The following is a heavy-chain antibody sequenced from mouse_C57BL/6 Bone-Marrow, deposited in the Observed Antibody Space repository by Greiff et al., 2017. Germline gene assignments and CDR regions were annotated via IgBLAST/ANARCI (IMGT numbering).Heavy chain of an antibody. CDR2: IHPSDSDT. J-gene: IGHJ4*01. CDR1: GYTFTSYW. Sequence: VQLQQPGAELVKPGASVKVSCKASGYTFTSYWMHWVKQRPGQGLEWIGRIHPSDSDTNYNQKFKGKATLTVDKSSSTAYMQLSSLTSEDSAVYYCAIFPITTVVAKDYYAMDYWGQGTSVTVSS. D-gene: IGHD1-1*01. V-gene: IGHV1-74*01. CDR3: AIFPITTVVAKDYYAMDY.